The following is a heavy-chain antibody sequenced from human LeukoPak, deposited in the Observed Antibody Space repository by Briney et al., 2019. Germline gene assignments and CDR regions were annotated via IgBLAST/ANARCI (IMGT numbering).Heavy chain of an antibody. CDR1: GFSISSNYY. CDR3: ARSPDSPDYFDSSGYDY. J-gene: IGHJ4*02. V-gene: IGHV4-38-2*01. Sequence: SETLSLPCAVSGFSISSNYYWGWIRQPPGNGLDWIGTIYDSGNTYYNPSLKSRVTISVDTSKNQFTLKLSSVTAADTAVDYCARSPDSPDYFDSSGYDYCGQGTLVTVSS. D-gene: IGHD3-22*01. CDR2: IYDSGNT.